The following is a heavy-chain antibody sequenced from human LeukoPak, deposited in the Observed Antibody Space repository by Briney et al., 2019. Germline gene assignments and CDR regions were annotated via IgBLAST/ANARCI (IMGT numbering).Heavy chain of an antibody. J-gene: IGHJ6*02. D-gene: IGHD3-10*01. V-gene: IGHV3-21*04. CDR1: GFTFSSYS. Sequence: GGSLRLSCAASGFTFSSYSMNWVRQAPGKGLEWVSTIDSSGSDIYYADSVKGRFTISRDNAKNSLYLQMNSLRAEDTALYYCAKDVSYGSGSYYIPHYYYGMDVWGQGTTVTVSS. CDR2: IDSSGSDI. CDR3: AKDVSYGSGSYYIPHYYYGMDV.